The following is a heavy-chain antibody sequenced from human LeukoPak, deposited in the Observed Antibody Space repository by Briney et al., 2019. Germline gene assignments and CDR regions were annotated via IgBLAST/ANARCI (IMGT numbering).Heavy chain of an antibody. CDR2: INHSGGT. J-gene: IGHJ4*02. V-gene: IGHV4-34*01. CDR1: GGSFSGYY. Sequence: PSETLSLTCAVYGGSFSGYYWSWIRQPPGKGLEWIGEINHSGGTNYNPSLKSRVTISVDTSKNQFSLKLSSVTAADTAVYYCARAPQIAVFFDYWGQGTLVTVSS. CDR3: ARAPQIAVFFDY. D-gene: IGHD6-19*01.